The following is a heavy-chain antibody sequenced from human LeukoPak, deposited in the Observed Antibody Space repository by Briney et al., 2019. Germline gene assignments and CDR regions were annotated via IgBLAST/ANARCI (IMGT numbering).Heavy chain of an antibody. CDR3: ARGGKCANGVCPVPTDY. CDR1: GGSISPDN. D-gene: IGHD2-8*01. J-gene: IGHJ4*02. CDR2: IHNSGRT. Sequence: SESLSLTCTVSGGSISPDNWTWIRQPPGKGREYIGYIHNSGRTNYNPSLRSRVTMSVDTSKNQFSLRLSSVTAADTAVYYCARGGKCANGVCPVPTDYWGQGTLVTVSS. V-gene: IGHV4-59*01.